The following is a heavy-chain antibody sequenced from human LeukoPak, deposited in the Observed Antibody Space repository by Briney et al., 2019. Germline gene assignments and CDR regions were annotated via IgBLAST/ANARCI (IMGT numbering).Heavy chain of an antibody. V-gene: IGHV3-30*18. J-gene: IGHJ4*02. CDR1: GLTFSDYG. Sequence: GGSLRLSCAASGLTFSDYGMHWVRQAPGRGLEWVAIISYDGSNKYYGDSVKGRFTISRDNSKNTLYLHMSSLRAEDTAVYYCAKDTSGYSFGYASGYFDYWGQGSLVTVSS. D-gene: IGHD5-18*01. CDR3: AKDTSGYSFGYASGYFDY. CDR2: ISYDGSNK.